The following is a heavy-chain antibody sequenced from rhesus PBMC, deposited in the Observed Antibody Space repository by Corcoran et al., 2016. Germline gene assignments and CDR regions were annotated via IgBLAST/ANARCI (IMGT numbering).Heavy chain of an antibody. CDR1: GFTFGSYA. Sequence: QVQLVQSGAEVKKPGASVKVSCKASGFTFGSYAISWVRQAPGQGLEGMGGIVPLVGVTNYAQKFQCRVTITADTSTSTAYMELSSLRSEDTAVYYCAARLYCSGIYCYGEHYFDYWGQGVLVTVSS. D-gene: IGHD2-27*01. J-gene: IGHJ4*01. CDR2: IVPLVGVT. CDR3: AARLYCSGIYCYGEHYFDY. V-gene: IGHV1S10*01.